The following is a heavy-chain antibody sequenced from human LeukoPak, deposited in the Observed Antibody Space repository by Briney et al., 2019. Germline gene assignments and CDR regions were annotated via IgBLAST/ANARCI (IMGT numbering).Heavy chain of an antibody. CDR2: IKQDGSQK. Sequence: GGSLRLSCEVSGFTFTNYWMSWVRQAPGKGLEWVASIKQDGSQKYYVDSAKGRFTISRDNAKNSLYLQMNNLRAEATHLYYCASGGYCSGDYCYTVGWHFDLWGRGTLVTVSS. D-gene: IGHD2-15*01. J-gene: IGHJ2*01. CDR1: GFTFTNYW. V-gene: IGHV3-7*01. CDR3: ASGGYCSGDYCYTVGWHFDL.